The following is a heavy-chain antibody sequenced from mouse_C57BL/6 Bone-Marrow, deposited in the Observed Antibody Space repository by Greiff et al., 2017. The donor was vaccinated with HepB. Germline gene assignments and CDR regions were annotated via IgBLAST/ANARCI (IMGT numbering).Heavy chain of an antibody. J-gene: IGHJ3*01. V-gene: IGHV1-74*01. CDR2: IHPSDSDT. CDR3: AMERLLNFPFAY. CDR1: GYTFTSYW. Sequence: QVQLQQPGAELVKPGASVKVSCKASGYTFTSYWMHWVKQRPGQGLEWIGRIHPSDSDTNYNQKFKGKATLTVDKSSNTAYMQLSSLTSEDSAVYYYAMERLLNFPFAYWGQGTLVTVSA.